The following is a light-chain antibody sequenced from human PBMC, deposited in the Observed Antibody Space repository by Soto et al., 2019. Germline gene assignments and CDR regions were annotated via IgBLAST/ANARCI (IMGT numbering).Light chain of an antibody. V-gene: IGKV1-39*01. J-gene: IGKJ5*01. CDR1: ESINRH. CDR2: AAS. CDR3: QQSYTALSIT. Sequence: DIQMTQSPSSLSASVGDRVTITCRASESINRHLNWYQQQPGRAPKLLIYAASSLQNGVPSRFRGGGSGTEFNLIITNLQPEDFATYYCQQSYTALSITFGQGTRLEIK.